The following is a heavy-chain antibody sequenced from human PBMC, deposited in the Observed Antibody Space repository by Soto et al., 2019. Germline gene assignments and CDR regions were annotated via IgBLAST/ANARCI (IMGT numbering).Heavy chain of an antibody. Sequence: GGSLRLSCAASGFPFDDYSMNWVRQVPGKGLEWVSLISWDGADTYYADSVKGRFTISRDNAKNSLYLQMNSLRDEDTAVYYCAREWNPLNWFDPWGQGTLVTVPQ. CDR2: ISWDGADT. D-gene: IGHD1-1*01. V-gene: IGHV3-43*01. J-gene: IGHJ5*02. CDR1: GFPFDDYS. CDR3: AREWNPLNWFDP.